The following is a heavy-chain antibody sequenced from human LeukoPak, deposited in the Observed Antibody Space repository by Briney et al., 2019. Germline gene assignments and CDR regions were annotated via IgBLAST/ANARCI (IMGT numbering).Heavy chain of an antibody. CDR1: GYTFTGYY. CDR3: ARDRYSGSYPDFDY. V-gene: IGHV1-2*02. J-gene: IGHJ4*02. Sequence: ASVKVSCKASGYTFTGYYMHWVRQAPGQGLEWMGWINPNSGGTNYAQTFQGRVTMTRDTSISTAYMELSRLRSDDTAVYYCARDRYSGSYPDFDYWGQGTLVTVSS. D-gene: IGHD1-26*01. CDR2: INPNSGGT.